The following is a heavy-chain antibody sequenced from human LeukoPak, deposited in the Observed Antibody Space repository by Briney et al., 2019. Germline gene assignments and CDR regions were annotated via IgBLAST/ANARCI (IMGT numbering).Heavy chain of an antibody. CDR1: GVSISSYY. D-gene: IGHD3-10*01. CDR2: IYTSGST. V-gene: IGHV4-4*07. CDR3: ARDRAPYYGSGSYYMGAFDI. J-gene: IGHJ3*02. Sequence: SETLSLTCTVSGVSISSYYWSWIRQPAGKGLEWIGRIYTSGSTNYNPSLKSRVTMSVDTSKNQFSLKLSSVTAADTAVYYCARDRAPYYGSGSYYMGAFDIWGQGTMVTVSS.